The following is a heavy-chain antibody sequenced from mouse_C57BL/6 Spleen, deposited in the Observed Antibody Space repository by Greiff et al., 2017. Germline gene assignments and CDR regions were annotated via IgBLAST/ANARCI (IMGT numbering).Heavy chain of an antibody. V-gene: IGHV1-19*01. J-gene: IGHJ2*01. CDR3: AGRYDGSSYEGYFDY. D-gene: IGHD1-1*01. CDR2: INPYNGGT. Sequence: VQLQQSGPVLVKPGASVKMSCKASGYTFTDYFMNWVKQSHGKSLEWIGVINPYNGGTSYNQKFKGKATLTADKSSSTAYMEHNSMPSEDYAVYYCAGRYDGSSYEGYFDYWGQGTTLTVSS. CDR1: GYTFTDYF.